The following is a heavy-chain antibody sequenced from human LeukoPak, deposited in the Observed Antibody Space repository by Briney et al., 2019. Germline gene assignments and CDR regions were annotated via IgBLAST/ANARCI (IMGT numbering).Heavy chain of an antibody. Sequence: SGGSLRLSCAASGFTSDDYAMHWVRQAPGKGLEWVSGISSNSGSIGYADSVKGRFTISRDNAKNSLYLQMNSLRAEDTAVYYCAKHSRRFYYFVYWGQGTLVTVSS. CDR1: GFTSDDYA. J-gene: IGHJ4*02. CDR2: ISSNSGSI. V-gene: IGHV3-9*02. CDR3: AKHSRRFYYFVY.